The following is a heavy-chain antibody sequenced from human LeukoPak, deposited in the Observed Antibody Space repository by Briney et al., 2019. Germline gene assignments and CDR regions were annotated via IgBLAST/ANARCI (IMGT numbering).Heavy chain of an antibody. CDR2: ISSSSSYI. CDR3: ASGIVVVTATY. D-gene: IGHD2-21*02. CDR1: GFSFSNYA. Sequence: GGSLRLSCAASGFSFSNYAMNWVRQAPGKGLEWVSSISSSSSYIYYADSVKGRFTISRDNAKNSLYLQMNSLRAEDTAVYYCASGIVVVTATYWGQGTLVTVSS. V-gene: IGHV3-21*01. J-gene: IGHJ4*02.